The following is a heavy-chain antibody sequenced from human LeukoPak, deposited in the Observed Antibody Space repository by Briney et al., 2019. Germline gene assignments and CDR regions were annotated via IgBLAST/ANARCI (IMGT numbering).Heavy chain of an antibody. Sequence: SETLSLTCTVSGGSISSSSYYWGWIRQPPGKGLEWIGSIYYSGSTYYNPSLKSRVTISVDTSKNQFSLKLSSLRSEDTAVYYCARGLDYWGQGTLVTVSS. CDR2: IYYSGST. CDR1: GGSISSSSYY. V-gene: IGHV4-39*07. J-gene: IGHJ4*02. CDR3: ARGLDY.